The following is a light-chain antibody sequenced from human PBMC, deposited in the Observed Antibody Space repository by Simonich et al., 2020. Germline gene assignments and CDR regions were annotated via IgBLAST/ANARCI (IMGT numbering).Light chain of an antibody. CDR3: QQFNSYRIT. J-gene: IGKJ5*01. CDR1: QGISRS. V-gene: IGKV1-13*02. CDR2: DAA. Sequence: AIQLTQSPSSLSASVGDRVTITCRASQGISRSLAWYQQKPGKAPKLLIYDAASLESWVPSRFSGSGSGTDFTLTISSLQPADFATYYCQQFNSYRITFGQGTRLEIK.